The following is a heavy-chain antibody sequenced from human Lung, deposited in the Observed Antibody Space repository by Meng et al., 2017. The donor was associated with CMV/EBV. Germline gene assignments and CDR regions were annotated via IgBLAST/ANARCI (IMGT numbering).Heavy chain of an antibody. CDR1: GFTFSSYS. D-gene: IGHD3-10*01. CDR3: ARDTLTMVRGVWVY. V-gene: IGHV3-21*01. CDR2: ISSSSSYI. Sequence: GESLKISCAASGFTFSSYSMNWVRQAPGKGLEWFSSISSSSSYIYYADSVKGRFIISRDNAKNSLYLQMNSLRAEDTAVYYCARDTLTMVRGVWVYWGQGTLVTVSS. J-gene: IGHJ4*02.